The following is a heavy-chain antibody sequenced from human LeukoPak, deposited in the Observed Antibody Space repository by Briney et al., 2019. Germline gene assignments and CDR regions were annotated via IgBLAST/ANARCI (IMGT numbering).Heavy chain of an antibody. CDR1: GGSISSSSYY. Sequence: SETLSLTCTVSGGSISSSSYYWGWLRQPPGKGLEWIGSIYYSGSTYYNPSLKSRVTISVDTSKNQFSLKLSSVTAADTAVYYCARAYSSGWYPAYFDYWGQGTLVTVSS. CDR2: IYYSGST. D-gene: IGHD6-19*01. J-gene: IGHJ4*02. CDR3: ARAYSSGWYPAYFDY. V-gene: IGHV4-39*01.